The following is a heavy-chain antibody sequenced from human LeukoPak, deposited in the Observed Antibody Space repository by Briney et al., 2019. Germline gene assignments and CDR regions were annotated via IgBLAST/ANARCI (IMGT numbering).Heavy chain of an antibody. J-gene: IGHJ5*02. CDR1: GYTFSGYS. CDR3: ARDVFWGVAATPTNWFDP. V-gene: IGHV1-2*02. D-gene: IGHD2-15*01. Sequence: GASVKVSCEASGYTFSGYSMHWVRQAPGQGLEWMACINRNSGGTNYAQKFQGRVTMTRDTSISTVYMELSRLRSDDTAVYYCARDVFWGVAATPTNWFDPWGQGTLVTVSS. CDR2: INRNSGGT.